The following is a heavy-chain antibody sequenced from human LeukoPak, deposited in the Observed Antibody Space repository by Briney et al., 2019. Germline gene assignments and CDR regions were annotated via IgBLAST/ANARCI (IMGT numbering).Heavy chain of an antibody. V-gene: IGHV3-23*01. J-gene: IGHJ3*02. CDR2: IGGSGAGT. CDR3: AKSDRGHDAFDI. CDR1: GFTFSSSA. Sequence: PGGSLRLSCAASGFTFSSSAMSWVRQAPGKGLEWVSGIGGSGAGTYYAVSVKGRFTISRDNSKNTLYLQMNSLRAEDTAVYYCAKSDRGHDAFDIWGQGTMVTVSS. D-gene: IGHD1-14*01.